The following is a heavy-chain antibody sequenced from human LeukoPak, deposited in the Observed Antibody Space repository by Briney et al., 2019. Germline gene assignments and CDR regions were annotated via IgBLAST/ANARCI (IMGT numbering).Heavy chain of an antibody. CDR2: IYTSGHP. CDR1: GGSISSYY. V-gene: IGHV4-4*07. CDR3: ARDRLCYDSSGYYYFDH. J-gene: IGHJ4*02. D-gene: IGHD3-22*01. Sequence: PSETLSLTCPVTGGSISSYYCSWIRQPPQQGLEWNGHIYTSGHPNYNPSLKSRVTMSLDTSNNEFFLKLSSVPAADTAVYYCARDRLCYDSSGYYYFDHWGQETLLPVPS.